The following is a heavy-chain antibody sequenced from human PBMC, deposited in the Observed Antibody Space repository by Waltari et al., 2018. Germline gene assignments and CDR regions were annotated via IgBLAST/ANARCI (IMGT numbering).Heavy chain of an antibody. V-gene: IGHV1-2*06. D-gene: IGHD6-6*01. J-gene: IGHJ5*02. CDR3: ATDLGYSSSSDWFDP. Sequence: QVQLVQSGAEVKKPGASVKVSCKASGYTFTGYYMHWVRQAPGQGLEWMGRINPNSGGTNYAQKFQGRVTMTRNTSISTAYMELSSLRSEDTAVYYCATDLGYSSSSDWFDPWGQGTLVTVSS. CDR2: INPNSGGT. CDR1: GYTFTGYY.